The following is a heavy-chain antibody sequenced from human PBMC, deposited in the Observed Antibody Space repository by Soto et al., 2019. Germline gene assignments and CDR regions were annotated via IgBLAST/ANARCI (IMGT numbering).Heavy chain of an antibody. D-gene: IGHD2-2*01. V-gene: IGHV3-48*03. CDR1: GFTFSSYA. J-gene: IGHJ4*02. CDR2: ISTNGSTV. Sequence: GGSLRLSCAASGFTFSSYAMHWVRQAPGKGLEWVSYISTNGSTVYYADSVKGRFTISRDNTRNSLYLQMNSLRDEDTALYYCVRYCSTTLCNGVATRTFDYWGQGTLVTVS. CDR3: VRYCSTTLCNGVATRTFDY.